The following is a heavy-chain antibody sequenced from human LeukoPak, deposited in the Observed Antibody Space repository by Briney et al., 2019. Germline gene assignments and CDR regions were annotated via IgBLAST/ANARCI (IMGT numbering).Heavy chain of an antibody. CDR1: GITLSNYG. J-gene: IGHJ4*02. CDR2: ISDSGGST. V-gene: IGHV3-23*01. D-gene: IGHD3-3*01. CDR3: ARRGVVIRVFLVGFHKEAYYFDS. Sequence: GGSLRLSCAVSGITLSNYGMSWVRQAPGKGLEWVAGISDSGGSTKYADSVKGRFTISRDNPKNTLSLQMSSLRADDTGVYFCARRGVVIRVFLVGFHKEAYYFDSWGQEAL.